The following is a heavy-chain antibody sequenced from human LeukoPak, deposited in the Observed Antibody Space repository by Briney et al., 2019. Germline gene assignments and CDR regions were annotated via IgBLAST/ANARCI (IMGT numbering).Heavy chain of an antibody. D-gene: IGHD6-19*01. J-gene: IGHJ4*02. V-gene: IGHV1-18*01. CDR1: GYRFTTYS. Sequence: ASVKVSCKTSGYRFTTYSVSWVRQAPGQGLEWMGWISAYNNNTDFAQKFQDRVTLTTDTSTSTAYMELRSLRSDDSAVYYCVRALHHNNGWFLIGDFDYWGQGTLVTVSS. CDR3: VRALHHNNGWFLIGDFDY. CDR2: ISAYNNNT.